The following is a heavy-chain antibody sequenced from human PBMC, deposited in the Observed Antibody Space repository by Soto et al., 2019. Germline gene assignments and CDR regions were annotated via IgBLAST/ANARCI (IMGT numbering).Heavy chain of an antibody. V-gene: IGHV3-30*18. CDR2: ISYDGNNK. CDR1: GFTFSSYG. Sequence: PGGSLRLSCAASGFTFSSYGMHWVRQAPGKGLEWVAVISYDGNNKYYADSVKGRFTISRDNSKNTLYLQMNSLRAEDTAVYYCAKSNYDFWSGYPTTYYFDYWGQGTLVTVSS. J-gene: IGHJ4*02. D-gene: IGHD3-3*01. CDR3: AKSNYDFWSGYPTTYYFDY.